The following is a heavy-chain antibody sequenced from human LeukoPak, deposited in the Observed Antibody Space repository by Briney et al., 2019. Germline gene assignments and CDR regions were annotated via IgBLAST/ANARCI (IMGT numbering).Heavy chain of an antibody. CDR1: GFTFSNYW. CDR3: STEGVPTSLVAYEY. CDR2: INQDGSER. D-gene: IGHD2-2*01. J-gene: IGHJ4*02. V-gene: IGHV3-7*05. Sequence: GGSLRLSCAASGFTFSNYWMGWVRQAPGKGLEWVARINQDGSERYYVDSVKGRFTISRDNAKNSLYLQMNSLRAEDTAVYYCSTEGVPTSLVAYEYWGQGTLVTVSS.